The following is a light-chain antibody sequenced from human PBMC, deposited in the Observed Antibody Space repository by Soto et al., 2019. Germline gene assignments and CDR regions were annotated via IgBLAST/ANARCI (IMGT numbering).Light chain of an antibody. V-gene: IGKV1-39*01. CDR3: QQSYSNPLT. CDR1: RIINTY. J-gene: IGKJ4*01. Sequence: DIQVTQSPSSLSASVGDRVTLSCRASRIINTYLHWYQQKPGQAPTLLIYSASILQSGVPSRFTGSGSGTDFFLTISSLQPEDFAVYYCQQSYSNPLTFGGGTRVQIK. CDR2: SAS.